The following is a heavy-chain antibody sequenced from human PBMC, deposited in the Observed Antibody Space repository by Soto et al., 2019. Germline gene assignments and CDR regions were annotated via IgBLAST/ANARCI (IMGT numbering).Heavy chain of an antibody. V-gene: IGHV4-4*07. CDR1: GGSISSYY. Sequence: SETLSLTCTVSGGSISSYYWSWIRQPAGKGLEWIGRIYTSGSTKYNPSLKSRVTMSVDTSKNQFSLKLSSVTAAETAVYYCARGGGYSGYPTESRRYYYYGTDVWGPGTTLTVSS. J-gene: IGHJ6*02. CDR2: IYTSGST. D-gene: IGHD5-12*01. CDR3: ARGGGYSGYPTESRRYYYYGTDV.